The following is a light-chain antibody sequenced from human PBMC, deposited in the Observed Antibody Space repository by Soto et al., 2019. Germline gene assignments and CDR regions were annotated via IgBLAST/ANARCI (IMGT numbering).Light chain of an antibody. J-gene: IGKJ1*01. Sequence: DIQMTQSPSTMSASLGDRVTITCRASQSIDSWLAWYQQKPGKAPKFLMYKASNLESGVPLRFSGSGSETEFTLTISSLQPDDFAIYYWQHCKSYPWTFGQGTKVELK. CDR3: QHCKSYPWT. CDR1: QSIDSW. V-gene: IGKV1-5*03. CDR2: KAS.